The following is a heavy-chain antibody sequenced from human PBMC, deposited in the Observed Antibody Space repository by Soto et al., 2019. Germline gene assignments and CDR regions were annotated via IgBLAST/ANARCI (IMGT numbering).Heavy chain of an antibody. CDR2: IIPIFGTA. CDR3: ARERRIQPSNWFDP. V-gene: IGHV1-69*13. CDR1: GGTFSSYA. J-gene: IGHJ5*02. D-gene: IGHD1-1*01. Sequence: SVKVSCKASGGTFSSYAISWVRQAPGQGLEWMGGIIPIFGTANYAQKFQGRVTITADESTSTAYMELSSLRSEDTAVYYCARERRIQPSNWFDPWGQGTLVTVSS.